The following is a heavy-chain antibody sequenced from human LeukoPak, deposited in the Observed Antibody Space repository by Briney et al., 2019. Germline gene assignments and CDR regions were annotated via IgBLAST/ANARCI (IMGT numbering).Heavy chain of an antibody. J-gene: IGHJ4*02. Sequence: GGSLRLSCTASGFTFGDYAMSWVRQAPGKGLERVGFIRSKAYGGTTEYAASVKGRFTISRDDSKSIAYLQMNSLKTEDTAVYYCTRVVPAAIQLDYWGQGTLVTVSS. CDR1: GFTFGDYA. CDR2: IRSKAYGGTT. V-gene: IGHV3-49*04. D-gene: IGHD2-2*02. CDR3: TRVVPAAIQLDY.